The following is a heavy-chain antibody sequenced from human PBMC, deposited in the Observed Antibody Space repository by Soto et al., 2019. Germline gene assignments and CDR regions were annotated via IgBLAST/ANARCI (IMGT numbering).Heavy chain of an antibody. CDR3: ARGGEVYYFDS. J-gene: IGHJ4*01. CDR2: IYYSGIT. V-gene: IGHV4-59*01. Sequence: QVQLQESGPGLVKPSETLSLTCTVSGGSISSYYWSWIRQPPGKGLEWIGYIYYSGITDYNPSLKSRVTISVDTSKSQFSLTLSSVTAANTAVYYCARGGEVYYFDSWGHGTLVTVSS. D-gene: IGHD4-17*01. CDR1: GGSISSYY.